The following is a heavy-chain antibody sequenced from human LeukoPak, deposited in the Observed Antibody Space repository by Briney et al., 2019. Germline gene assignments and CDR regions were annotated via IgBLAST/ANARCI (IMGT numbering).Heavy chain of an antibody. CDR2: ISQSGIA. Sequence: SETLSLTCAVSGYSINSAHYWGWIRQPPGKGLEWIGNISQSGIASYNPSLKSRVTISVDTSKNQFSLNMTSVTAADTAVYFCARAPVEHRIVAGDYFDYWGQGTLVTVSS. CDR1: GYSINSAHY. CDR3: ARAPVEHRIVAGDYFDY. V-gene: IGHV4-38-2*01. J-gene: IGHJ4*02. D-gene: IGHD2-15*01.